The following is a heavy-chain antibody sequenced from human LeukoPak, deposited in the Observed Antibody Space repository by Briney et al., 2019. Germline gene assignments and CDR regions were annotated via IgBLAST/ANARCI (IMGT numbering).Heavy chain of an antibody. J-gene: IGHJ6*01. CDR2: INLNSVGT. CDR1: QYTPTDYY. CDR3: ARVRIGQQLDKYYYYAMDV. V-gene: IGHV1-2*06. Sequence: AAAKDSCKASQYTPTDYYMHWVREAPEQRREWMGQINLNSVGTNYAQQSQGRVTMTTDTSISTAYMEVSRLRSDDTAVYYCARVRIGQQLDKYYYYAMDVWGQGTTVTVCS. D-gene: IGHD6-13*01.